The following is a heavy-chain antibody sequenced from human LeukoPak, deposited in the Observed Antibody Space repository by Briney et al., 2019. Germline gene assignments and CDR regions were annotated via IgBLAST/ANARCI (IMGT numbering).Heavy chain of an antibody. V-gene: IGHV3-7*05. CDR3: ARDSEWGLLRSDY. CDR2: IKQDGTEK. J-gene: IGHJ4*02. Sequence: GGSLRLSCAASGFTFSRYWMTWVGQAPGKGLEWVANIKQDGTEKYYVDSVKGRFTISRDNAKNSLYLQMNSLRAEDTAVYYCARDSEWGLLRSDYWGQGTLVTVSS. D-gene: IGHD1-26*01. CDR1: GFTFSRYW.